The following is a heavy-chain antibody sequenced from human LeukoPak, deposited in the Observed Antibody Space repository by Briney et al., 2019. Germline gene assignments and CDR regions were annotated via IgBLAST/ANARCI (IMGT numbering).Heavy chain of an antibody. CDR1: GFTFSSSA. Sequence: GGSLRLSCAASGFTFSSSAMNWVRQAPGKGLEWVSTISRSGDRTYYADSVKGRFTISRDNSKNTLFLQMNSLRAEDTAVYYCAKGYYGSGSYGWFDYWAREPWSPSPQ. CDR3: AKGYYGSGSYGWFDY. CDR2: ISRSGDRT. V-gene: IGHV3-23*01. D-gene: IGHD3-10*01. J-gene: IGHJ4*02.